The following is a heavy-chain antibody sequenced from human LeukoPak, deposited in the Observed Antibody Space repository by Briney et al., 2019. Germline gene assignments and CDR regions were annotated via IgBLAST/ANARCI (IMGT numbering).Heavy chain of an antibody. CDR2: IYYSGST. CDR3: AKLDSSSSDAFDI. Sequence: PSQTLSLTCTVSGGSISSGDYYWSWIRQPPGKGLEWIGYIYYSGSTYYNPSLKGRVTISVDTSKNQFSLKLSSVTAADTAVYYRAKLDSSSSDAFDIWGQGTMVTVSS. J-gene: IGHJ3*02. CDR1: GGSISSGDYY. D-gene: IGHD3-22*01. V-gene: IGHV4-30-4*08.